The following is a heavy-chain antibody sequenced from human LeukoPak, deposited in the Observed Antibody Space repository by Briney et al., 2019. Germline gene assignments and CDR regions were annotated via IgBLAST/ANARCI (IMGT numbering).Heavy chain of an antibody. V-gene: IGHV4-34*01. Sequence: PSETLSLTCAVHGGSFSGYYWSWIRQPPGKGLEWIGEINHSGSTNYNPSLKSRVTISVDTSKNQFSLKLSSVTAADTAVYYCARGLITYYYDSSGYPKIMYRWFDPWGQGTLVTVSS. CDR3: ARGLITYYYDSSGYPKIMYRWFDP. J-gene: IGHJ5*02. CDR2: INHSGST. D-gene: IGHD3-22*01. CDR1: GGSFSGYY.